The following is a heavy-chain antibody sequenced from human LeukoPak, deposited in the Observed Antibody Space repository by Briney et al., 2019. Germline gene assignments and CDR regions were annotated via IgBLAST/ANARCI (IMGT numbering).Heavy chain of an antibody. D-gene: IGHD2-2*01. Sequence: GGSLRLSCAASGFSLSDHWMYWVRQGPGKGLVWLSRKYDGSYTSYADSVKGRFTVSRDNAKNTLYLQMNGLRAEDTAVYYCARDRSSVPEYWGQGTPVTVSS. CDR1: GFSLSDHW. J-gene: IGHJ4*02. CDR3: ARDRSSVPEY. V-gene: IGHV3-74*01. CDR2: KYDGSYT.